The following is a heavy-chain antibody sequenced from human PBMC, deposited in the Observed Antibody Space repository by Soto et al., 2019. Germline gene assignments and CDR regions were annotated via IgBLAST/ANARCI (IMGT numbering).Heavy chain of an antibody. CDR3: ASSSGWYRDWFDP. J-gene: IGHJ5*02. V-gene: IGHV4-39*01. CDR2: IYYSGST. D-gene: IGHD6-19*01. Sequence: GWFRQAPGKGLEWIGSIYYSGSTYYNPSLKSRVPISVDTSKNQFSLKLSSVTAADTAVYYCASSSGWYRDWFDPWGQGTLVTVSS.